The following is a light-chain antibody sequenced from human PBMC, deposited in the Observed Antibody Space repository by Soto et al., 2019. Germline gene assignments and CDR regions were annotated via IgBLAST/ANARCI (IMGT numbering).Light chain of an antibody. Sequence: QSALTQPPSASGSPGQSVTISCTGTSSDVGGYNYVSWNQQYQVRAPKLMIYEVTKRPSGVPDRLPDSKSGNTAYLTVSGLQDEDEADYYCSSYAASNNFYFVFGGGTQLTVL. V-gene: IGLV2-8*01. CDR2: EVT. CDR3: SSYAASNNFYFV. J-gene: IGLJ3*02. CDR1: SSDVGGYNY.